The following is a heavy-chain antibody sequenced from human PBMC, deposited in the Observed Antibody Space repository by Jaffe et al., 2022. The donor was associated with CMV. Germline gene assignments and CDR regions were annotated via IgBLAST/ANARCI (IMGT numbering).Heavy chain of an antibody. V-gene: IGHV3-23*01. J-gene: IGHJ3*02. CDR3: AKVTYGGAFGAFDI. CDR1: GFTFSSYG. Sequence: EVQLLESGGGFIQPGSSLRLSCAASGFTFSSYGMNWVRQAPGKGLEWVSSITSGGSSKYYADSVKGRFTISRDNSKNTLYLQMNSLRAEDAAVYYCAKVTYGGAFGAFDIWGQGTMVTVSS. D-gene: IGHD3-16*01. CDR2: ITSGGSSK.